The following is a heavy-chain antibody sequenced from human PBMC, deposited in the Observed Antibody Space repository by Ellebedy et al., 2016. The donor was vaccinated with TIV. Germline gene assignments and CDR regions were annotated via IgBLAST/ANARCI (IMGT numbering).Heavy chain of an antibody. Sequence: GESLKISCVASGFTFSSYWMHWVRQAPGKGLEWVAVISHDGSRKEYADSVKGRFTISRDNSKDTLFLQMNSLRAEDTAIYFCARDPVGVGPAFDVWGQGTMVTVSS. V-gene: IGHV3-30-3*01. CDR1: GFTFSSYW. J-gene: IGHJ3*01. CDR3: ARDPVGVGPAFDV. D-gene: IGHD4-23*01. CDR2: ISHDGSRK.